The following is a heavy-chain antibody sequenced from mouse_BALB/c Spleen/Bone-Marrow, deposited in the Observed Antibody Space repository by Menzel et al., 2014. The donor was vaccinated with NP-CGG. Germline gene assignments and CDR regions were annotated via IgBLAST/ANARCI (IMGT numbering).Heavy chain of an antibody. CDR1: GYTFTSYW. V-gene: IGHV1-7*01. CDR3: ARDWYFDV. Sequence: VKLQESGAELAKPGASVKMSCKASGYTFTSYWMHWVKQRPGQGLEWIGYISPSTGYTEYNQKFKDKATLTADKSSSTAYMQLSSLTSEDSAVYYCARDWYFDVWGAGTTVTVSS. CDR2: ISPSTGYT. J-gene: IGHJ1*01.